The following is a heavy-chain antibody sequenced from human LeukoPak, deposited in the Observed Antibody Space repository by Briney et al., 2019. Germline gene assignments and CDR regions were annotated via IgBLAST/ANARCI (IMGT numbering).Heavy chain of an antibody. D-gene: IGHD3-22*01. V-gene: IGHV4-39*01. CDR2: IYYSGST. J-gene: IGHJ4*02. Sequence: SETLSLTCTVSGDSISSSSYYWGWIRQPPGKGLEWIGSIYYSGSTYYNPSLKSRVTISVDTSKNQFSLKLSSVTAADTAVYYCARRGYDSSGYYYAYWGQGTLVTVSS. CDR3: ARRGYDSSGYYYAY. CDR1: GDSISSSSYY.